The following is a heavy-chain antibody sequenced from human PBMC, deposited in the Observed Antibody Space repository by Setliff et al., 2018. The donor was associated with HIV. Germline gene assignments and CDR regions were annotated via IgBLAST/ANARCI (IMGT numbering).Heavy chain of an antibody. J-gene: IGHJ3*01. V-gene: IGHV1-18*01. CDR2: ISGFNGNT. CDR3: GRVPYRSAWFSGGHNPFDD. CDR1: GYSLSKYG. Sequence: GASVKVSCKASGYSLSKYGISWVRQAPGQGLEWVGWISGFNGNTKYGQSFQGRVTMTTDTSTSTVYMELRSLRSDDTAVYYCGRVPYRSAWFSGGHNPFDDWGQGTMVTVSS. D-gene: IGHD6-19*01.